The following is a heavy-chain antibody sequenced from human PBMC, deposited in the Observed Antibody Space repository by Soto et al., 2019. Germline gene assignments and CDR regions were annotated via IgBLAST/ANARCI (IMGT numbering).Heavy chain of an antibody. J-gene: IGHJ4*02. D-gene: IGHD3-10*01. V-gene: IGHV4-39*01. CDR1: GGSISSSSYY. CDR2: IYYSGST. CDR3: ARRATMVRGVITFDY. Sequence: QLQLQESGPGLVKPSETLSLTCTVSGGSISSSSYYWGWIRQPPGKGLEWIGSIYYSGSTYYNPTLKSRATISVDTSKNQFSLKLSSVTAADTAVYYCARRATMVRGVITFDYWGQGTLVTVSS.